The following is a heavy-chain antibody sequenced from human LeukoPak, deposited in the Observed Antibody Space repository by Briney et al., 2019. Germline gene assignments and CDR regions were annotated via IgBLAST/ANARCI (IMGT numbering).Heavy chain of an antibody. Sequence: GGSLRLSCAASGFTVRNNYMSWVRQAPGEGLEWVSIVYSGGSTYYADSVEGRFTVSRDNSKNTLYLQMNSLRAEDTAVYYCAKDSSSSDYFDYWGQGTLVTVSS. CDR3: AKDSSSSDYFDY. J-gene: IGHJ4*02. V-gene: IGHV3-53*01. D-gene: IGHD6-6*01. CDR2: VYSGGST. CDR1: GFTVRNNY.